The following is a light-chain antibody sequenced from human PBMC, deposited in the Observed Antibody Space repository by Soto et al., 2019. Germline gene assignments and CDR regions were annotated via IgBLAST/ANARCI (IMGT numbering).Light chain of an antibody. CDR3: QHYNSYPLT. V-gene: IGKV1-5*03. CDR2: KAS. Sequence: DIQMTQSPSTLSASVGDRVTITCRASQNIGTLLAWYQQKPGKAPIFLIYKASTLESGVPSRFSGSGSGTEFTLTISSLQPDDFATYYCQHYNSYPLTFGQGTKLEIK. J-gene: IGKJ2*01. CDR1: QNIGTL.